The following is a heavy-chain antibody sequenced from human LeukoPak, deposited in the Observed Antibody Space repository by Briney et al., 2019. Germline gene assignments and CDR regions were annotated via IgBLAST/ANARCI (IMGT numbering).Heavy chain of an antibody. CDR1: GFTFSTYG. V-gene: IGHV3-33*01. CDR2: IWYDGSNK. D-gene: IGHD4-17*01. CDR3: ARDQARGYGDYIDY. J-gene: IGHJ4*02. Sequence: GGSLRLSCAASGFTFSTYGMHWVCQAPGKGLECVAVIWYDGSNKHYGDSVKGRFTISRDNSKNTLYLQKNSLRVEDTAVYYCARDQARGYGDYIDYWGQGTLVTVSS.